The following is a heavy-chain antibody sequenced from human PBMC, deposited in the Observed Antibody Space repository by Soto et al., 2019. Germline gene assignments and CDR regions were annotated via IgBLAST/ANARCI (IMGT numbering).Heavy chain of an antibody. D-gene: IGHD2-15*01. CDR3: AKWCEIHRSFDY. J-gene: IGHJ4*02. Sequence: QVQLQESGPGLVKPSETLSLTCTVSAGSITNYYWNWIRQSPGKGLEWIGYIYHSGSSNYNPSIKSRVTMSVDTSGDQFSLNLRAVTAADTAVYYCAKWCEIHRSFDYWGQGILVTVSS. V-gene: IGHV4-59*01. CDR2: IYHSGSS. CDR1: AGSITNYY.